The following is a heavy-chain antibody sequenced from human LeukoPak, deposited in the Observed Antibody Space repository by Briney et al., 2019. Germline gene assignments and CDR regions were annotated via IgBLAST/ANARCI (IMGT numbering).Heavy chain of an antibody. CDR2: IKRDGSEK. J-gene: IGHJ4*02. CDR1: GFTFSSYW. D-gene: IGHD5-12*01. CDR3: ASGGYDGPFDY. Sequence: GGSLRLSCAASGFTFSSYWMSWVRQAPGKGLERVSNIKRDGSEKYYVDSVKGRFTISRDNAKNSLYLQVNSLRAEDTAVYYCASGGYDGPFDYWGQGTLVTVSS. V-gene: IGHV3-7*01.